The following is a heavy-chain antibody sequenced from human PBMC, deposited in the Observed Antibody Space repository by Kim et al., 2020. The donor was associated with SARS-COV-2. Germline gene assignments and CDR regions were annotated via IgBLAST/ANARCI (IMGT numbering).Heavy chain of an antibody. J-gene: IGHJ4*02. V-gene: IGHV1-18*01. D-gene: IGHD5-18*01. Sequence: AQKLQGRVTMTTDTSTSTAYMELRSLRSDDTTVYYCARSPYSYGLSAFDFWGQGTLVTVSS. CDR3: ARSPYSYGLSAFDF.